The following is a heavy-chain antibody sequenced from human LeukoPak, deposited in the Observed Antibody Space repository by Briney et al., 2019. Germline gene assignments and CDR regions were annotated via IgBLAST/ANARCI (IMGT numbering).Heavy chain of an antibody. D-gene: IGHD3-3*01. V-gene: IGHV3-49*04. CDR3: TRESFYGEEWLFYYFDY. CDR2: IRSKAYGGTT. Sequence: PGGSLRLSCTASGFTFGDYAMSWVRQAPGKGLEWVGFIRSKAYGGTTEYAASVKGRFTISRDDSKSIAYLQMNSLKTEDTAVYYCTRESFYGEEWLFYYFDYWGQGTLVTVSS. CDR1: GFTFGDYA. J-gene: IGHJ4*02.